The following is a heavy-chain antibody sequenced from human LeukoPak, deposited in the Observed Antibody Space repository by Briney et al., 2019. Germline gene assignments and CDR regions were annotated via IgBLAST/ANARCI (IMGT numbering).Heavy chain of an antibody. CDR3: ARVSAAGTHDYYYYYYMDV. J-gene: IGHJ6*03. D-gene: IGHD6-13*01. V-gene: IGHV1-2*02. Sequence: ASVKVSYKASGYTFTGYYMHWVRQAPGQGLEWMGWINPNSGGTNYAQKFQGRVTMTRDTSISTAYMELSRLRSDDTAVYYCARVSAAGTHDYYYYYYMDVWGKGTTVTVSS. CDR1: GYTFTGYY. CDR2: INPNSGGT.